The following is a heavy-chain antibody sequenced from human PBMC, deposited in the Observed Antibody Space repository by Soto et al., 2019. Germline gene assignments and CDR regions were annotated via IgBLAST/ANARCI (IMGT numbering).Heavy chain of an antibody. J-gene: IGHJ6*02. CDR3: ARDSCSGGSCYLGYYYYGMDV. CDR2: IYYSGST. D-gene: IGHD2-15*01. V-gene: IGHV4-31*03. Sequence: SETLSLTCTVSGGSISSGGYYWSWIRQHPGKGLEWIGYIYYSGSTYYNPSLKSRVTISVDTSKNQFSLKLSSVTAADTAVYYCARDSCSGGSCYLGYYYYGMDVWGQGTTVTVS. CDR1: GGSISSGGYY.